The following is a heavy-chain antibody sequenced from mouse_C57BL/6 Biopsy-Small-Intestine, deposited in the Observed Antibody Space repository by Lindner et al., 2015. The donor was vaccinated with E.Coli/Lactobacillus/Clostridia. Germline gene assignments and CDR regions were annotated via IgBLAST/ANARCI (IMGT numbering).Heavy chain of an antibody. CDR3: ARDRGIVVVITRGDFEY. V-gene: IGHV1-20*01. J-gene: IGHJ4*01. CDR2: FNPYNGNT. CDR1: GYTFINYG. Sequence: SVKVSCKASGYTFINYGISWVRQAPGQGLEWMGWFNPYNGNTNYAQKFQGRVTMTTDTSTSTAYMELRSLTSDDTAVYYCARDRGIVVVITRGDFEYWGQGTLVTVSS. D-gene: IGHD1-1*01.